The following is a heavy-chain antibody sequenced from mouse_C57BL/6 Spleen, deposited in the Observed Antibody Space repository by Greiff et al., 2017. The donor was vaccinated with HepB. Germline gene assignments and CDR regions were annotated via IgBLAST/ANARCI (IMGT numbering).Heavy chain of an antibody. CDR1: GYSFTGYY. V-gene: IGHV1-42*01. Sequence: VQLKQSGPELVKPGASVKISCKASGYSFTGYYMNWVKQSPEKSLEWIGEINPSTGGTTYNQKFKAKATLTVDKSSSTAYMQLKSLTSEDSAVYYCARSAIYDGYYEYYFDYWGQGTTLTVSS. D-gene: IGHD2-3*01. J-gene: IGHJ2*01. CDR2: INPSTGGT. CDR3: ARSAIYDGYYEYYFDY.